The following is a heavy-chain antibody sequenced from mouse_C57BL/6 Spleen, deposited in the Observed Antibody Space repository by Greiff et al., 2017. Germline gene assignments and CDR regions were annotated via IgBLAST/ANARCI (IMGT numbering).Heavy chain of an antibody. D-gene: IGHD2-12*01. Sequence: EVQLQQSGPVLVKPGASVKMSCKASGYTFTDYYMNWVKQSHGKSLEWIGVINPYNGGTSYNQKFKGKATLTVDKSSSTAYMELNSLTSEDSAVYYWARYEAGRGYFDYWGQGTTLTGSS. CDR3: ARYEAGRGYFDY. V-gene: IGHV1-19*01. CDR1: GYTFTDYY. CDR2: INPYNGGT. J-gene: IGHJ2*01.